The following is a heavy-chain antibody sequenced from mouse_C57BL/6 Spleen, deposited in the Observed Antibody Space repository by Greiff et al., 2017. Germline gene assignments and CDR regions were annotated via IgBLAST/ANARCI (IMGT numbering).Heavy chain of an antibody. CDR2: ISDGGSYT. CDR3: ARDHGSSSFFAY. J-gene: IGHJ3*01. D-gene: IGHD1-1*01. V-gene: IGHV5-4*01. Sequence: DVKLVESGGGLVKPGGSLKLSCAASGFTFSSYAMSWVRQTPEKRLEWVATISDGGSYTYYPDNVKGRFTISRDNAKNNLYLQMSHLKSEDTAMYDCARDHGSSSFFAYWGQGTLVTVSA. CDR1: GFTFSSYA.